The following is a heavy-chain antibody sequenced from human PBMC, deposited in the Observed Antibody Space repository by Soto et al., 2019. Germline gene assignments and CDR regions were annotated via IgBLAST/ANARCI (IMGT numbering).Heavy chain of an antibody. CDR2: IYPGDSDT. CDR1: GYSFTSYW. J-gene: IGHJ6*02. D-gene: IGHD3-10*01. CDR3: ASSRRMVRGYYYGMDV. Sequence: CMGSGYSFTSYWIGWVRQMPGKGLEWMGIIYPGDSDTRYSPSFQGQVTISADKSISTAYLQWSSLKASDTAMYYCASSRRMVRGYYYGMDVWGQGTTVTVSS. V-gene: IGHV5-51*01.